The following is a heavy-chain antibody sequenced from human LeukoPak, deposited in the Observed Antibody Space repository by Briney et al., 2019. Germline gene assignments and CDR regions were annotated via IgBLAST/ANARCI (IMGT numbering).Heavy chain of an antibody. CDR1: RFTFSSYG. J-gene: IGHJ3*02. CDR3: AKDGRFRSGWNAYDN. CDR2: ISYDGSNK. V-gene: IGHV3-30*18. D-gene: IGHD1-1*01. Sequence: RSLRLSCAASRFTFSSYGMHWVRQAPGKGLEWVAVISYDGSNKYYADSLKGRFTISRDNSTNTLYLQMNSLRAEDTAVYYCAKDGRFRSGWNAYDNWGQGTMVTVSS.